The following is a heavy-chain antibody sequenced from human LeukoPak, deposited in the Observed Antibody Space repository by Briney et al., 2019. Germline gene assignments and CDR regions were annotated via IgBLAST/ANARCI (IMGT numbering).Heavy chain of an antibody. CDR2: VHLNGST. V-gene: IGHV4-4*02. D-gene: IGHD5-24*01. CDR1: GGSISSTNW. J-gene: IGHJ4*02. Sequence: PSGTLSLTCGVSGGSISSTNWWTWVRQPPGGGLEWIGEVHLNGSTNYNPSLKSRVTISVDKSKNQFSLKLSSVTAADTAVYYCARFRRDGYKFIDYWGQGTLVTVSS. CDR3: ARFRRDGYKFIDY.